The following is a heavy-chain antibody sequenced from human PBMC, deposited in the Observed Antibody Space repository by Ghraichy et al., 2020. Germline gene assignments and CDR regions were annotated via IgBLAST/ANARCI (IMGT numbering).Heavy chain of an antibody. CDR2: ISNSISII. J-gene: IGHJ4*02. CDR3: ARESQTFQLWPRNFDY. Sequence: GESLNISCEASGSSFSSYWMSWVRQAPGKGLEWVSDISNSISIIYYADSVKGRFTISRDNAKNSLYLQMNSLRDDDTALYYCARESQTFQLWPRNFDYWGQGTLVTVSS. D-gene: IGHD5-18*01. CDR1: GSSFSSYW. V-gene: IGHV3-48*02.